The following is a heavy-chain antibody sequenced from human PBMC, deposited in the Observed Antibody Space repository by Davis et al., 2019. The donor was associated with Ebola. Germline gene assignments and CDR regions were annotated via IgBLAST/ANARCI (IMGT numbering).Heavy chain of an antibody. Sequence: GESLKISCAASGFTFSSYAMSWVRQAPGKGLEWVANIKQDGSEKYYVDSVKGRFTISRDNAKNSLYLQMNSLRAEDTAVYYCARDQYVSYSNYYYYYGMDVWGQGTTVTVSS. CDR1: GFTFSSYA. CDR3: ARDQYVSYSNYYYYYGMDV. CDR2: IKQDGSEK. D-gene: IGHD4-11*01. V-gene: IGHV3-7*03. J-gene: IGHJ6*02.